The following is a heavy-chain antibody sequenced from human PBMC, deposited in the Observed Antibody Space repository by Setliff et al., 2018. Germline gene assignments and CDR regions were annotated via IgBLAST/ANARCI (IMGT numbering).Heavy chain of an antibody. CDR3: ARDGGGDSDAFDI. CDR1: GYSFTSYP. J-gene: IGHJ3*02. CDR2: ISAYNGNT. D-gene: IGHD3-16*01. Sequence: ASVKVSCKASGYSFTSYPMTWVRQAPGQGLEWMGWISAYNGNTNYAQKLQGRVTMTTDTSTSTAYMELRSLRSDDTAVYYCARDGGGDSDAFDIWGQGTMVTVSS. V-gene: IGHV1-18*01.